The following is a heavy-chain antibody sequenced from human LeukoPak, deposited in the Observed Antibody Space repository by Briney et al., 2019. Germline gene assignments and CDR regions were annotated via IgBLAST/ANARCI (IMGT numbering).Heavy chain of an antibody. CDR3: ARGGGVVVPAAIWFDP. V-gene: IGHV4-38-2*02. J-gene: IGHJ5*02. D-gene: IGHD2-2*01. CDR1: GYSISSGYY. CDR2: IYHSGST. Sequence: KPSETLSLTCTVSGYSISSGYYWGWIRQPPGKGLEWIGSIYHSGSTYYNPSLKSRVTISVDTSKNQFSLKLSSVTAADTAVYYCARGGGVVVPAAIWFDPWGQGTLVTVSS.